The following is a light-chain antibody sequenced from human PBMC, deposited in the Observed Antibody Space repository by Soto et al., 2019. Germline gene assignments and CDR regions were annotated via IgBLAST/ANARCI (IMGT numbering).Light chain of an antibody. V-gene: IGKV1-39*01. CDR1: QSISNY. J-gene: IGKJ1*01. Sequence: DIQMTQSPSSLSASVGDRVTITCRASQSISNYLNWYQQKPGRAPKLLISAASSLQSGVPSRFSGSGSGTDFTLTISSLQPEDFATYYCQQSYSTLWAFGQGTKVDIK. CDR2: AAS. CDR3: QQSYSTLWA.